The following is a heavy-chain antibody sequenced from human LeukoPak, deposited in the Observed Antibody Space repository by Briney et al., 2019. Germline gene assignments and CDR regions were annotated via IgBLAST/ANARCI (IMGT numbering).Heavy chain of an antibody. J-gene: IGHJ4*02. V-gene: IGHV1-46*01. CDR2: INPSGGST. Sequence: ASVKVSCKASGYTFTSYYMHWVRQAPGQGLEWMGIINPSGGSTSYAQKFQGRVTMTRDTSTSTVYMELSRLRSDDTAVYYCARDPGAVAGTGDFDYWGQGTLVTVSS. D-gene: IGHD6-19*01. CDR1: GYTFTSYY. CDR3: ARDPGAVAGTGDFDY.